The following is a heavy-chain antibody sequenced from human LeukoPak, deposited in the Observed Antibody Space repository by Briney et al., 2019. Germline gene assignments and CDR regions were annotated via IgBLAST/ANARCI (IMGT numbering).Heavy chain of an antibody. V-gene: IGHV3-20*04. Sequence: GGSLRLSCAVSGFTFDDYGMSWVRQAPGKGLEWVSGINWNGGSTGYADSVKGRFTISRDKAKNSLYLQMNSLRAEDTALYYCARDHIYGDYDYWGQGTLVTVSS. J-gene: IGHJ4*02. CDR3: ARDHIYGDYDY. CDR2: INWNGGST. CDR1: GFTFDDYG. D-gene: IGHD4-17*01.